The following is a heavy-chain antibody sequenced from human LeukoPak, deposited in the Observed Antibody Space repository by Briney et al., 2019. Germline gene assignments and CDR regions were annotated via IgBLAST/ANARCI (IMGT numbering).Heavy chain of an antibody. CDR2: IYYSGST. V-gene: IGHV4-39*01. J-gene: IGHJ4*02. CDR1: GGSISSSSYY. D-gene: IGHD3-22*01. CDR3: ASPYGYSSPFDY. Sequence: SETLSLTCTVSGGSISSSSYYWGWIRQPPGKGLEWIGGIYYSGSTYYNPSLKSRVTISVDTSKNQFPLKLSSVTAADTAVYYCASPYGYSSPFDYWGQGTLVTVSS.